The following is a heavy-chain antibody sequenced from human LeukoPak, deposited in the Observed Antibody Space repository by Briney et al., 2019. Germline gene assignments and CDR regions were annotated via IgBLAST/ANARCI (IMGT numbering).Heavy chain of an antibody. V-gene: IGHV1-18*04. CDR3: ARCPDPYGSGSYYSDY. Sequence: VSVKVSCKASGYTFTSPGISWVQQAPRQGLKWMGWISAYNGNTNYAQKLQGRVTMTTDTSTSTAYMELRSLRSDDTAVYYCARCPDPYGSGSYYSDYWGQGTLVTVSS. J-gene: IGHJ4*02. D-gene: IGHD3-10*01. CDR1: GYTFTSPG. CDR2: ISAYNGNT.